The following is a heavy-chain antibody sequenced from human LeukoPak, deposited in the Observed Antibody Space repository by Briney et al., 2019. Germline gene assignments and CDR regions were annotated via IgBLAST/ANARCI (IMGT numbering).Heavy chain of an antibody. V-gene: IGHV4-59*01. CDR3: ARWIRDSGYDWVFDY. J-gene: IGHJ4*02. Sequence: SETLSLTCAVYGGSFSGYYWSWIRQPPGKGLELIGYIYHSGSTNYDPSLKSRVSISVDTSKNQFSLRLSSVIAADTGVYYCARWIRDSGYDWVFDYWGQGRLVTVSS. CDR2: IYHSGST. D-gene: IGHD5-12*01. CDR1: GGSFSGYY.